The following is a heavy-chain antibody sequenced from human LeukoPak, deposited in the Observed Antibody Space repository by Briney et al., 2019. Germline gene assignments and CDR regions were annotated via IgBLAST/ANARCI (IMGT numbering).Heavy chain of an antibody. V-gene: IGHV4-61*02. J-gene: IGHJ4*02. CDR2: IYTSGST. CDR1: GGSINSGSYY. CDR3: ARCYYYDNSGYYRGVDY. Sequence: PSQTLSLTCTVSGGSINSGSYYWSWIRQPAGKGLEWIGRIYTSGSTNCNPSLKSRVTISVDTSKNQFSLKLSSVTAADTAVFYCARCYYYDNSGYYRGVDYWGQGTLVTVSS. D-gene: IGHD3-22*01.